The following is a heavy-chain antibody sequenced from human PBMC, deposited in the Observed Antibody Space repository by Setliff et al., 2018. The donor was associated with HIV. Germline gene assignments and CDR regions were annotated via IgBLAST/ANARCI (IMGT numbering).Heavy chain of an antibody. CDR1: GFTFSSYW. Sequence: PGGSLRLSCAASGFTFSSYWMSWVRQAPGKGLEWVANIKQDGSEKYYVDSVRGRFTISRDNAKNSLYLQMNSLRVEDTALYYCARPDWYHGSGSHDYWGQGTLVTVS. J-gene: IGHJ4*02. D-gene: IGHD3-10*01. CDR2: IKQDGSEK. V-gene: IGHV3-7*01. CDR3: ARPDWYHGSGSHDY.